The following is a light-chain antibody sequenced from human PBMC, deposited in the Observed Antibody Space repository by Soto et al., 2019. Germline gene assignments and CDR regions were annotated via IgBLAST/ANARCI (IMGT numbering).Light chain of an antibody. V-gene: IGKV3-11*01. CDR2: DAS. CDR3: QQRSNWPLIT. Sequence: EIVLTQSPGTLSLSPGERATLSCRASQSVSNYLAWYQQKPGQAPGLIIYDASNRASGIPARFSASGSETDFTLTINSLEPEDFAVYYCQQRSNWPLITFGQGTRLEIK. J-gene: IGKJ5*01. CDR1: QSVSNY.